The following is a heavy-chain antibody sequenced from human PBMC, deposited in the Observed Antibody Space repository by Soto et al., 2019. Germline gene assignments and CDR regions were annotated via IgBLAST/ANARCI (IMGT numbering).Heavy chain of an antibody. CDR2: MNPNSGNT. J-gene: IGHJ3*02. CDR1: GYTFTSSD. V-gene: IGHV1-8*01. Sequence: ASVKVSCKASGYTFTSSDIKWVRQATGQGLEWMGWMNPNSGNTGYAQKFQGRVTMTRNTSISTAYMELSSLRSEDTAVYYCARTVAGNDAFDIWGQGTMVTVSS. CDR3: ARTVAGNDAFDI. D-gene: IGHD6-19*01.